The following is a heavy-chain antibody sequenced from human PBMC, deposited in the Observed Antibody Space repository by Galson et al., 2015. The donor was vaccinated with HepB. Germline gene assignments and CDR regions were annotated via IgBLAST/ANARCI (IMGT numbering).Heavy chain of an antibody. CDR2: ISRSGAFI. CDR3: ARGEGVAVPNWYFDL. Sequence: SLRLSCAASGFTFDIYSMNWVRQAPGKGLEWVSSISRSGAFIYYADSVKGRFTISRDNAKNSLFLQMNSLRAEDTAVYYCARGEGVAVPNWYFDLWGRGTLVTVSS. CDR1: GFTFDIYS. J-gene: IGHJ2*01. V-gene: IGHV3-21*01. D-gene: IGHD3-3*01.